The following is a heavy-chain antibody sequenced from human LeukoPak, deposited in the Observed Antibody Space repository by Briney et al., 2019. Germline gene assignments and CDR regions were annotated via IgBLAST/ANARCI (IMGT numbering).Heavy chain of an antibody. CDR2: ISAYNGNT. D-gene: IGHD1-26*01. CDR1: GYTFTSYG. Sequence: GASVKVSCKASGYTFTSYGISWVRQAPGHGLEWMGWISAYNGNTNYAQKLQGRATTTTDTSTSTAYMELRSLRSDDTAVYYCARYSGGHSRFDYWGQGTLVTVSS. J-gene: IGHJ4*02. CDR3: ARYSGGHSRFDY. V-gene: IGHV1-18*04.